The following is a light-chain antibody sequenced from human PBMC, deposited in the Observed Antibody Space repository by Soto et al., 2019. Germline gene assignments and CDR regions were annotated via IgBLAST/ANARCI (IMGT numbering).Light chain of an antibody. Sequence: EIVMTQSPATLSVSPGERATLSCRASESVSSNLAWYQQKPGQAPRLLIYGASTRATGIPARISGSGSGIEFTLTISSLQSEDFAVYYCQQYNKWRTFGQGTKVDIK. CDR2: GAS. V-gene: IGKV3-15*01. J-gene: IGKJ1*01. CDR1: ESVSSN. CDR3: QQYNKWRT.